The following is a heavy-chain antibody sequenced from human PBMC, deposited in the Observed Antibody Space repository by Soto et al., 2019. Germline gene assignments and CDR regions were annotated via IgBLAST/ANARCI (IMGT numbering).Heavy chain of an antibody. V-gene: IGHV4-4*07. CDR3: AREGASGFGMDV. CDR1: GGSISSYY. Sequence: PSETLSLTCTVSGGSISSYYWSWIRQPAGKPLEWIGRIYTSGTTNYNPSLKSRVTILVDTSKNQFSLKLSSVTAADTAVYYCAREGASGFGMDVWGQGTTVTVSS. D-gene: IGHD1-26*01. J-gene: IGHJ6*02. CDR2: IYTSGTT.